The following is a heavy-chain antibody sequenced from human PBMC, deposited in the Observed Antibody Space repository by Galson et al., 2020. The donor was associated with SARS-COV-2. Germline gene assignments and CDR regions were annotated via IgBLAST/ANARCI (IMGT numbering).Heavy chain of an antibody. Sequence: ASVKVSCKASGYTFTSYGISWVRQAPGQGLEWMGWISAYNGNTNYAQKLQGRVTMTTDTSTSTAYMELRSLRSDDTAVYYCARVTGYYDFWSGYYGSFDYWGQGTLVTVSS. CDR3: ARVTGYYDFWSGYYGSFDY. V-gene: IGHV1-18*01. CDR2: ISAYNGNT. CDR1: GYTFTSYG. J-gene: IGHJ4*02. D-gene: IGHD3-3*01.